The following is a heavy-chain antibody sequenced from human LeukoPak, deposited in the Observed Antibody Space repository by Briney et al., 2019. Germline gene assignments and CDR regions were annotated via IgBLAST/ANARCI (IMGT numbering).Heavy chain of an antibody. CDR3: ARTIVVVPAAGRVRTYFDY. Sequence: ASVKVSCKASGYTFTSYYMHWVRQAPGQGLEWMGIIDPSGGSTSYAQKFQGRVTMTRDTSTSTVYMELSRLRSEDTAVYYCARTIVVVPAAGRVRTYFDYWGQGTLVTVSS. CDR2: IDPSGGST. V-gene: IGHV1-46*01. D-gene: IGHD2-2*01. J-gene: IGHJ4*02. CDR1: GYTFTSYY.